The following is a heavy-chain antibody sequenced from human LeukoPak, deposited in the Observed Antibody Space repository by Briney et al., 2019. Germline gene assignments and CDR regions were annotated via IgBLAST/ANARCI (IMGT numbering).Heavy chain of an antibody. Sequence: GGSLRLSCAASGFTVSGNYMTWVRQAPGKGLECVSVIYSGGNTYYADSVKGRFTISRDNSKNTLYLQMNSLRAEDTAVYYCARDGSIAARPGAFDIWGQGTMVTVSS. J-gene: IGHJ3*02. CDR3: ARDGSIAARPGAFDI. CDR1: GFTVSGNY. D-gene: IGHD6-6*01. V-gene: IGHV3-53*05. CDR2: IYSGGNT.